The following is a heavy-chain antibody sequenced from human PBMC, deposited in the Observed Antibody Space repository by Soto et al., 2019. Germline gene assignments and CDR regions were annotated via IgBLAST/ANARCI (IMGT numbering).Heavy chain of an antibody. CDR1: EFTFSSYG. CDR3: AREGQLYRDDDDY. J-gene: IGHJ4*02. Sequence: GGSLRLSCAACEFTFSSYGMHWVRQAPGKGLEWVAFITHGGSNKYYADSVKGRFTISRDNSKNSLYLQMNSLRAEDTAVYYCAREGQLYRDDDDYWGQGTLVTVSS. D-gene: IGHD5-18*01. V-gene: IGHV3-30*03. CDR2: ITHGGSNK.